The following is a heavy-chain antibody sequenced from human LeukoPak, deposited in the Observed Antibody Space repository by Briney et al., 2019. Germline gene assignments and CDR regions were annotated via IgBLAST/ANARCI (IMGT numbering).Heavy chain of an antibody. D-gene: IGHD3-9*01. J-gene: IGHJ6*02. V-gene: IGHV3-66*01. Sequence: GGSLRLSCAASGFTVSSNYMSRVRQAPGKGLEWVSVIYSGGSTYYADSVKGRFTISRDNSKNTLYLQMNSLRAEDTAVYYCASPYYDILTGYPGYYYYGMDVWGQGTTVTVSS. CDR2: IYSGGST. CDR3: ASPYYDILTGYPGYYYYGMDV. CDR1: GFTVSSNY.